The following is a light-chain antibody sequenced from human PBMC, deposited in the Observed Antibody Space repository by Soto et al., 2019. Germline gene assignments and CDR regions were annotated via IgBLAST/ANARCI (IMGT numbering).Light chain of an antibody. V-gene: IGLV1-40*01. Sequence: QSVLTQPPSVSGAPGQRVTISCTGSSSNIGAGYDVHWYQQLPGTAPKLLIYGNSNRPSGVPDRFSGSKSGTSAYLAITGLRAEDEADYYCQSYDSSLSGWVFGGGTKVTVL. J-gene: IGLJ3*02. CDR2: GNS. CDR3: QSYDSSLSGWV. CDR1: SSNIGAGYD.